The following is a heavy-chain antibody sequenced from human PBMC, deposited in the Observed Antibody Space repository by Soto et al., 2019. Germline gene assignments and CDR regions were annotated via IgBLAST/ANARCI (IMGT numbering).Heavy chain of an antibody. Sequence: SQTPSLTCAISGDSVSSNSAAWNWIRQSPSRGLEWLGRTYYRSKWYNDYAVSVKSRITINPDTSKNQFSLQLNSVTPEDTAVYYCARGPYYYFLSGYYNRYYYYYGRDVWGQGTTVTVSS. CDR2: TYYRSKWYN. V-gene: IGHV6-1*01. CDR3: ARGPYYYFLSGYYNRYYYYYGRDV. D-gene: IGHD3-3*01. CDR1: GDSVSSNSAA. J-gene: IGHJ6*02.